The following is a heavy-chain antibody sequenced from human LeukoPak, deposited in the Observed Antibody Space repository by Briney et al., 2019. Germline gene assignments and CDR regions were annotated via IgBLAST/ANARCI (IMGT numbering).Heavy chain of an antibody. Sequence: GGSLRLSCEASGFTFSGNGMHWVRQAPGKGLEWVSGTWYHGNNKYYADSVKGRFTISRDNSKNTLYLQMNSLRAEDTAVYYCARDLVSSSSSRDYYYAVDVWGQGTTVTVSS. CDR3: ARDLVSSSSSRDYYYAVDV. CDR1: GFTFSGNG. V-gene: IGHV3-33*01. D-gene: IGHD6-6*01. J-gene: IGHJ6*02. CDR2: TWYHGNNK.